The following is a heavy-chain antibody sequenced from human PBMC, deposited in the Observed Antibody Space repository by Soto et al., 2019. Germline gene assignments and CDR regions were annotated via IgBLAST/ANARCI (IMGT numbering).Heavy chain of an antibody. J-gene: IGHJ2*01. V-gene: IGHV1-69*04. CDR1: GGTISSYT. Sequence: GASVKVSCKASGGTISSYTISWVRQANGQGLEWMGRIIPILGIANYAQKFQGRVTITADKSTSTAYMELSSLRSEDTAVYYCARDYGDYGTYWYFDLWGRGTLVTVSS. D-gene: IGHD4-17*01. CDR3: ARDYGDYGTYWYFDL. CDR2: IIPILGIA.